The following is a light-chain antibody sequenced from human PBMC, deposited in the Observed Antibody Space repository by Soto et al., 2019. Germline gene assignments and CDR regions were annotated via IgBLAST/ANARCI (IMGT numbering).Light chain of an antibody. Sequence: QSVLTQPPSASGTPGQRVTISCSGSSSNIGRDFVYWYQQVPGTAPKPLIYSDNQRYSGVPDRFSGSKSGTSASLAICGLRSEDEADYYCASWDDSLSGVVFGGGTELTVL. CDR1: SSNIGRDF. CDR3: ASWDDSLSGVV. CDR2: SDN. V-gene: IGLV1-47*02. J-gene: IGLJ2*01.